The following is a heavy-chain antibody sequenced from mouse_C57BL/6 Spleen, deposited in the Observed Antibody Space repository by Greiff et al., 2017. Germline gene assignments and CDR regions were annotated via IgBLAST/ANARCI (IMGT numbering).Heavy chain of an antibody. V-gene: IGHV1-64*01. CDR1: GYTFTSYW. CDR2: IHPNSGST. CDR3: ARSGLDGYYGY. Sequence: QVKLQQPGAELVKPGASVTLSCKASGYTFTSYWMHWVKQRPGQGLEWIGMIHPNSGSTNYNEKFKSKATLTVDKSSSTAYMQLSSLTSEDSAVYYCARSGLDGYYGYGGQGTTLTVSS. D-gene: IGHD2-3*01. J-gene: IGHJ2*01.